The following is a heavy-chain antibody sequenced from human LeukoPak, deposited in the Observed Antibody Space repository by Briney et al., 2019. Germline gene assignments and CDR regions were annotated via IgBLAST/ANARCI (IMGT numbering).Heavy chain of an antibody. V-gene: IGHV3-30*04. CDR3: ANKPSSDFLYDFWSGPTPVY. D-gene: IGHD3-3*01. Sequence: PGGSLRLSCAASGFTFSSYAMHWVRQAPGKGLEWVAVISYDGSNKYYADSVKGRFTISRDNSKNTLYLQMNSLRAEDTAVYYCANKPSSDFLYDFWSGPTPVYWGQGTLVTVSS. J-gene: IGHJ4*02. CDR2: ISYDGSNK. CDR1: GFTFSSYA.